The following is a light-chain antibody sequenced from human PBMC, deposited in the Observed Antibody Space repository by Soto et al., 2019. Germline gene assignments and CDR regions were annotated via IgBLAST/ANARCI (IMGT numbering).Light chain of an antibody. V-gene: IGKV3-20*01. CDR3: QQYGSSPYT. J-gene: IGKJ2*01. CDR2: AAS. Sequence: EIVLTQSPGTLSLSPGERATLSCRASQSVSSSYLAWYQQKPGQAPRLLIYAASSRATGIPDRFSGSGSETDFTLTISRLEPEDFAVYFCQQYGSSPYTFGQGTKLEIK. CDR1: QSVSSSY.